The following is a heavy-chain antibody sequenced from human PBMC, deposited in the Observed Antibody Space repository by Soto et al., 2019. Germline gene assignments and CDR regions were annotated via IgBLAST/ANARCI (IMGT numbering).Heavy chain of an antibody. Sequence: QVQLVESGGGVVQPGRSLRLSCAASGFTFSSYAMHWVRQAPGKGLEWVAVISYDGSNKYYADSVKDRFTISRDNSKNTLYLHMSSLRAEDTAVYYCARDVKNGGYSSGWYAGTFDYWGQGTLVTVSS. CDR2: ISYDGSNK. CDR3: ARDVKNGGYSSGWYAGTFDY. V-gene: IGHV3-30-3*01. D-gene: IGHD6-19*01. CDR1: GFTFSSYA. J-gene: IGHJ4*02.